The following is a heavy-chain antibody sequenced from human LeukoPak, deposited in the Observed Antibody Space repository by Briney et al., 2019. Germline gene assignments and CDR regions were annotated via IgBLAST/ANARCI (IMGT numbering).Heavy chain of an antibody. J-gene: IGHJ5*02. D-gene: IGHD3-10*01. Sequence: SETLSLTCAVYGGSFSGYYWSWIRQPPGKGLEWIGEINHSGSTNYNPSLKSRVTISVDTSKNQFSLKLSSVTAADTAVYYCARGRLVIIISDNWFDPWGQGTLVTVSS. CDR1: GGSFSGYY. V-gene: IGHV4-34*01. CDR2: INHSGST. CDR3: ARGRLVIIISDNWFDP.